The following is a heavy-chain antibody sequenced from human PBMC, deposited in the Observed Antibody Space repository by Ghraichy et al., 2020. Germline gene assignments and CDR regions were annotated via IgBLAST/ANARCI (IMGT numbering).Heavy chain of an antibody. CDR1: GGSISSYY. J-gene: IGHJ4*02. CDR2: IYYSGST. V-gene: IGHV4-59*01. Sequence: SETLSLTCTVSGGSISSYYWSWIRQPPGKGLEWIGYIYYSGSTNYNPSLKSRVTISVDTSKNQFSLKLSSVTAADTAVYYCARDHPLTGHDYWGQGTLVTVSS. D-gene: IGHD4/OR15-4a*01. CDR3: ARDHPLTGHDY.